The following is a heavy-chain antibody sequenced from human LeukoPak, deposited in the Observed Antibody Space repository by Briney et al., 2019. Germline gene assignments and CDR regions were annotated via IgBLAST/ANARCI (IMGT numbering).Heavy chain of an antibody. D-gene: IGHD3-10*01. CDR1: GYSFTSYW. V-gene: IGHV5-51*01. J-gene: IGHJ4*02. Sequence: GESLRISCKGSGYSFTSYWIVWVRQMTGKGLEWMGIIYPGDSDTRYSPSFQGQVTISADKSISTAYLQWSSLKASDTAMYYCARDLYYGSGSYYNVPGYWGQGTLVTVSS. CDR3: ARDLYYGSGSYYNVPGY. CDR2: IYPGDSDT.